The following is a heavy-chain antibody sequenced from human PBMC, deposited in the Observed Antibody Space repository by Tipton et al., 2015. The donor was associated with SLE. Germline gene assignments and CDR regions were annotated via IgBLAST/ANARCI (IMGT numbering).Heavy chain of an antibody. D-gene: IGHD3-10*01. Sequence: TLSLTCAVYGGSFSGYYWSWIRQPPGKGLEWIGEINHSGSTNYNPSLKSRVTISVDTSKNQFSLKLSSVTAADTAVYYCARELRAGYFDYWAREPWSPSPQ. J-gene: IGHJ4*02. CDR2: INHSGST. CDR3: ARELRAGYFDY. CDR1: GGSFSGYY. V-gene: IGHV4-34*01.